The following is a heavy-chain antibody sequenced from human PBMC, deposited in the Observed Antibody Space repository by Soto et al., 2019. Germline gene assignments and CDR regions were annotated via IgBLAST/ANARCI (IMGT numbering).Heavy chain of an antibody. J-gene: IGHJ4*02. V-gene: IGHV4-34*01. Sequence: SETLSLTCNIGVYGGSFSGHYWSWIRQPPGKGLEWIGEINHSGSTNYNPSLKSRVTISVDTSKNQFSLKLSSVTAADTAVYYCARRYGSAIDYWGQGTLVTVSS. D-gene: IGHD1-26*01. CDR1: GGSFSGHY. CDR3: ARRYGSAIDY. CDR2: INHSGST.